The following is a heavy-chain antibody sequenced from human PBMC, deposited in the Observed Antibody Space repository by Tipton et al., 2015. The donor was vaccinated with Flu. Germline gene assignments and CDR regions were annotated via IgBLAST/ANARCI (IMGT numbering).Heavy chain of an antibody. D-gene: IGHD3-10*01. CDR1: GGSISSYH. CDR3: ARWNYDDSGSPFDY. CDR2: IYYSGST. V-gene: IGHV4-59*01. Sequence: TLSLTCSVSGGSISSYHWSWIRQPPGKGLEWIGYIYYSGSTNYNPSLKSRVTISVDTSKNQFSLKLSSVTAADTAVYYCARWNYDDSGSPFDYWGQGTLVTVSS. J-gene: IGHJ4*02.